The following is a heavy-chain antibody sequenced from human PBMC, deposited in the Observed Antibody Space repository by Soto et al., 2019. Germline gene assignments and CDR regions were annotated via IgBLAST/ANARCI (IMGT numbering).Heavy chain of an antibody. V-gene: IGHV1-18*01. CDR3: ARDTRTGTVHX. CDR2: ISAYNANT. CDR1: GYTFTSYG. J-gene: IGHJ4*02. D-gene: IGHD1-7*01. Sequence: LVKVSCKSSGYTFTSYGISWVRQAPGQGLEWMGWISAYNANTNYAQKLQGRVTMTTDTSTSTAYMELRSLRSDDTAVYYCARDTRTGTVHXWGQGTLVTVSX.